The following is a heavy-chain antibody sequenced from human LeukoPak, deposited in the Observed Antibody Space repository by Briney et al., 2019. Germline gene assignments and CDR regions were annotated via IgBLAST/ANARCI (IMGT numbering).Heavy chain of an antibody. J-gene: IGHJ4*02. D-gene: IGHD3-3*01. CDR2: VSGRGGST. Sequence: PGGSLRLSCAASGFTFSSYAMSWVRQAPGRGLEWVSSVSGRGGSTYYTDSVKGRFTISRDNSKNTLYLQMNSLRAEDTAVYFCAKVMVYSDFWSGCHFEYWGQGTLVTVSS. CDR3: AKVMVYSDFWSGCHFEY. V-gene: IGHV3-23*01. CDR1: GFTFSSYA.